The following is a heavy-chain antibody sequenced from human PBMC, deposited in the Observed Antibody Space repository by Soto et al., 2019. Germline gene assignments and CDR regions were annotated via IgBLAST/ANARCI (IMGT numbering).Heavy chain of an antibody. CDR2: IKKDGNEK. V-gene: IGHV3-7*03. CDR3: VRVRGRDGSPYYYYYGMDV. J-gene: IGHJ6*02. D-gene: IGHD1-26*01. CDR1: GFTFSAYC. Sequence: PGGSLRLSCEASGFTFSAYCMTWVRQAPGKGLEWVANIKKDGNEKYYVDSVKGRFTISRDNAKSCLYLQMNSLTAVDTAVYYCVRVRGRDGSPYYYYYGMDVWGRGTTVTVSS.